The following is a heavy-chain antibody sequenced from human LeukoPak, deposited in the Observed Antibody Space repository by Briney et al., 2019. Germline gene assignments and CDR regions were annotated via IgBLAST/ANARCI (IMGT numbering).Heavy chain of an antibody. CDR1: GYTFTSYG. V-gene: IGHV1-18*01. CDR3: ARGARTHYYYYYYYMDV. D-gene: IGHD1-14*01. Sequence: ASVKVSCKASGYTFTSYGINWVRQATGQGLEWMGWMNPNSGNTNYAQKLQGRVTMTTDTSTSTAYMELRSLRSDDTAVYYCARGARTHYYYYYYYMDVWGKGTTVTVSS. CDR2: MNPNSGNT. J-gene: IGHJ6*03.